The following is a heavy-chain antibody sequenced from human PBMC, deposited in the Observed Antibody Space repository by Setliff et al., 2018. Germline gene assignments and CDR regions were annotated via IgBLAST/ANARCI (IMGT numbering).Heavy chain of an antibody. J-gene: IGHJ4*02. V-gene: IGHV1-18*01. CDR2: ISPANGNT. CDR1: GYNFISYG. Sequence: GASVKVSCKASGYNFISYGISWVRQAPGQGLEWMGWISPANGNTNYIQRFQDRVTMTIDTSTSTIYMELSSLRSEDTAVYYCATGFLRYDILTGYYQRPHYFEYWGQGTLVTVSS. CDR3: ATGFLRYDILTGYYQRPHYFEY. D-gene: IGHD3-9*01.